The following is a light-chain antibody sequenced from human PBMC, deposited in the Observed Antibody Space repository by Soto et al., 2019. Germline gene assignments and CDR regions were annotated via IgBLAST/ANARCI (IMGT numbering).Light chain of an antibody. J-gene: IGLJ2*01. Sequence: QSALTQPPSASGSPGQSVTMSCTGTSSDVGGYNYVSWYQQHPGKAPKLMIYEVNKRPSGIPDRFSGSKSGNTASLTVSGLQAEDEADYYCSSYAGSNNYVVFGGGTKLTVL. V-gene: IGLV2-8*01. CDR3: SSYAGSNNYVV. CDR2: EVN. CDR1: SSDVGGYNY.